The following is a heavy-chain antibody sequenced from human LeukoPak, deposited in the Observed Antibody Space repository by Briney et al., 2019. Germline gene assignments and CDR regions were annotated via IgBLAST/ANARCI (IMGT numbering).Heavy chain of an antibody. CDR1: GFPFSGYS. CDR2: IGISSGNT. J-gene: IGHJ4*02. CDR3: ARDHNYAFDN. V-gene: IGHV3-11*06. D-gene: IGHD1-1*01. Sequence: GSLRLSCAASGFPFSGYSMNWVRQAPGKGLEWISYIGISSGNTKYADSVKGRFTVSGDNARNSLYLQMNSLRVEDTAVYYCARDHNYAFDNWGQGTLVTVSS.